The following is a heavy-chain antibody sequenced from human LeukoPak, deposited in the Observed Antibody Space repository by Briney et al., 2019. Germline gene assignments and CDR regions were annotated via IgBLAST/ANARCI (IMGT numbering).Heavy chain of an antibody. V-gene: IGHV3-21*01. D-gene: IGHD5-24*01. J-gene: IGHJ4*02. CDR2: ISSSSSYI. CDR3: ARDGMATIDY. CDR1: GFTFSSYG. Sequence: GESLRLSCAASGFTFSSYGVHWVRQAPGKGLEWVSSISSSSSYIYYADSVKGRFTISRDNAKNSLYLQMNSLRAEDTAVYYCARDGMATIDYWGQGTLVTVSS.